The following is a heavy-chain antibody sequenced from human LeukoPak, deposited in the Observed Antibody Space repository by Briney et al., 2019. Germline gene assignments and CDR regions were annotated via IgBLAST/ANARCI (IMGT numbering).Heavy chain of an antibody. CDR3: AAGGGNTSNP. CDR2: FTGSDGNI. Sequence: GGSLRLSCAASGSAFSSQALSWVRQAPGKGLEWVSSFTGSDGNIHYADSVKGRFTLSRDSSKETMYLQMISLRADDTATYYCAAGGGNTSNPWGQGILVTVSS. V-gene: IGHV3-23*01. J-gene: IGHJ5*02. CDR1: GSAFSSQA. D-gene: IGHD1/OR15-1a*01.